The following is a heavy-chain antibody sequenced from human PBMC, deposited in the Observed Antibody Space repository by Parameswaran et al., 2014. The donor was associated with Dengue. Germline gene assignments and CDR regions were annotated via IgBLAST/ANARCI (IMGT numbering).Heavy chain of an antibody. D-gene: IGHD4-23*01. CDR2: INPNTGVT. V-gene: IGHV1-2*02. J-gene: IGHJ4*02. CDR3: ARDHYSGSFASRLVPAY. Sequence: WVRQAPGQGLEWMGWINPNTGVTDYAQKFQGRVTMTRDTSITTAYMELSSLTSDDTAFYYCARDHYSGSFASRLVPAYWGQGTLVTVSS.